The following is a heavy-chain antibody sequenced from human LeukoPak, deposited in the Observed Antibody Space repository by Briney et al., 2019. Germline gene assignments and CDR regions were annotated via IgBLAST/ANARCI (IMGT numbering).Heavy chain of an antibody. V-gene: IGHV5-51*01. CDR2: IYPGDSDT. CDR3: AGPYSSGWYGYDAFDI. Sequence: GESLKISCKGSGYSFTSYWIGWVRQMPGKGLEWMGIIYPGDSDTRYSPSFQGQVTISADKSISTAYLQWSSLKASDTAMYYCAGPYSSGWYGYDAFDIWGQGTMVTVSS. J-gene: IGHJ3*02. D-gene: IGHD6-19*01. CDR1: GYSFTSYW.